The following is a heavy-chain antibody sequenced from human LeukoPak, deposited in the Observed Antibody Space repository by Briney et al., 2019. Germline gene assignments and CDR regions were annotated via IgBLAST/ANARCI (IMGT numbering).Heavy chain of an antibody. Sequence: SETLSLTCTVSGGSISSGSYYWSWIRQPAGKGLEWIGRIYTSGSTNYNPSLKSRVTISVDTSKNQFSLKLSSVTAADTAVYYCARGTPLYMTTARYYFDYWGQGTLVTVSS. D-gene: IGHD4-11*01. J-gene: IGHJ4*02. CDR2: IYTSGST. CDR3: ARGTPLYMTTARYYFDY. CDR1: GGSISSGSYY. V-gene: IGHV4-61*02.